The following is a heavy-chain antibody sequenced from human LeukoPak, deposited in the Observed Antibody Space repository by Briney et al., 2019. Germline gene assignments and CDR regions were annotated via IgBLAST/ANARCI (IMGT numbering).Heavy chain of an antibody. Sequence: GGSLRLSCAASGFTVSSNYMSWVRQAPGKGLEWVSVIYSGGSTYYADSVKGRFTISRDNAKNSLYLQMNSLRAEDMALYYCAKASTRSFSSGYYGNAFDIWGQGTMVTVSS. J-gene: IGHJ3*02. D-gene: IGHD6-19*01. CDR3: AKASTRSFSSGYYGNAFDI. V-gene: IGHV3-53*05. CDR2: IYSGGST. CDR1: GFTVSSNY.